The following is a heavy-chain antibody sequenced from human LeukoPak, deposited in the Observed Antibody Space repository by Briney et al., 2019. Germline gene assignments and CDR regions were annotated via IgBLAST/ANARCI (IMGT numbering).Heavy chain of an antibody. J-gene: IGHJ6*03. CDR2: IYHSGST. Sequence: SETLSLTSAVSGYSISSGYYWGWIRQPPGKGLEWIGSIYHSGSTYYNPSLKSRVTISVDTSKNQFSLKLSSVTAADTAVYYCARLYYGGITYYYYYMDVWGKGTTVTVSS. V-gene: IGHV4-38-2*01. D-gene: IGHD4-23*01. CDR1: GYSISSGYY. CDR3: ARLYYGGITYYYYYMDV.